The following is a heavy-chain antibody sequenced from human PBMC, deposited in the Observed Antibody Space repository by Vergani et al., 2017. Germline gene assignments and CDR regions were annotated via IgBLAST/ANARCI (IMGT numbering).Heavy chain of an antibody. J-gene: IGHJ4*02. Sequence: VQLQESGPGLVKPSETLSLTCTVSGGSISSYYWSWIRQPPGKGLEWIGYIYYSGSTNYNPSLKSRVTISVDTSKNQFSLKLSSVTAADTAVYYCAREGLNFVDWGQGTLVTVSS. D-gene: IGHD3-16*02. CDR1: GGSISSYY. V-gene: IGHV4-59*01. CDR2: IYYSGST. CDR3: AREGLNFVD.